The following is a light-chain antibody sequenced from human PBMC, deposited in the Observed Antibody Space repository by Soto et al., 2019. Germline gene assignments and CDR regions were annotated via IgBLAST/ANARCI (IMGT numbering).Light chain of an antibody. CDR3: QQYNSDDMWS. CDR2: GAS. Sequence: DIQMTQSLSTLSASVGDRVTITCRASQSMSRWLAWYQQKPGKAPKLLIYGASSLEKGVPSRFSGSGSGTEFTLTISSLQPDDFATYYCQQYNSDDMWSSGQGTKGDI. CDR1: QSMSRW. V-gene: IGKV1-5*01. J-gene: IGKJ1*01.